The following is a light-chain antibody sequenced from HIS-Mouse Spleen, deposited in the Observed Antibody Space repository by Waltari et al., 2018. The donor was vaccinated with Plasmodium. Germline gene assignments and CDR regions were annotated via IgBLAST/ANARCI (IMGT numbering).Light chain of an antibody. V-gene: IGKV3-20*01. CDR2: GAS. CDR3: QQYGSSPYT. Sequence: EIVLTQSPGTLSLSPGERATLSCRASPSVSRSYLAWYQQKPGQAPRLLSYGASSRATGIPDRFSGSGSGTDFTLTISRLEPEDFAVYYCQQYGSSPYTFGQGTKLEIK. J-gene: IGKJ2*01. CDR1: PSVSRSY.